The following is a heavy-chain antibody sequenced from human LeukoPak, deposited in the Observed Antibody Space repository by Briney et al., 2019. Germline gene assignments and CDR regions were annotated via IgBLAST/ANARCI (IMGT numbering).Heavy chain of an antibody. CDR2: IIPVFGTA. CDR1: GGTFSTYV. D-gene: IGHD6-13*01. J-gene: IGHJ6*03. CDR3: ARGAVAGRFSLRPTGAYYMDV. V-gene: IGHV1-69*06. Sequence: SVKVSCKASGGTFSTYVISWVRQAPGQGLEWMGGIIPVFGTANYAEKFQDRVTITADKSTSTAYMELSRLRSDDTAVYYCARGAVAGRFSLRPTGAYYMDVWGKGTTVTVSS.